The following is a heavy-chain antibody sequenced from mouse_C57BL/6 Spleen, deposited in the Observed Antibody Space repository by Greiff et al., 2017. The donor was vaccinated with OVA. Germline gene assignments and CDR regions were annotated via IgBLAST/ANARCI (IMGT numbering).Heavy chain of an antibody. CDR3: TGRYYGSSRDY. D-gene: IGHD1-1*01. J-gene: IGHJ2*01. CDR2: IDPENGDT. V-gene: IGHV14-4*01. Sequence: EVQLQQSGAELVRPGASVKLSCTASGFNIKDDYMHWVKQRPEQGLEWIGWIDPENGDTEYASKFQGKATITADTSSNTAYLQLSSLTSEDTAVDYCTGRYYGSSRDYWGQGTTLTVSS. CDR1: GFNIKDDY.